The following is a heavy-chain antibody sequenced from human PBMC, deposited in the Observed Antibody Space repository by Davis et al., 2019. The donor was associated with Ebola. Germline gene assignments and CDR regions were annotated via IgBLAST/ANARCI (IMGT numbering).Heavy chain of an antibody. V-gene: IGHV4-39*01. J-gene: IGHJ6*02. CDR3: ARYPGMAAAGTGYYYGMDV. Sequence: MPSETLSLTCTVSGGSIISSSSYWGWIRQPPRKGLEWIGSIYYSGNTYYNPSLNSRVTIFVDTSKNQFSLKLRSVTAADTAVYYCARYPGMAAAGTGYYYGMDVWGQGTTVTVSS. D-gene: IGHD6-13*01. CDR2: IYYSGNT. CDR1: GGSIISSSSY.